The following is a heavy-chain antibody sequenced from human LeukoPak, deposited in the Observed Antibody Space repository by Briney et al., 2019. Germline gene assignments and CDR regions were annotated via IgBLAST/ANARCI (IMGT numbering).Heavy chain of an antibody. V-gene: IGHV3-23*05. CDR1: GFAFGNYA. CDR2: IDSSGTYT. D-gene: IGHD4-17*01. Sequence: GGSLRLSCAASGFAFGNYAMGWVRQAPGKGLEWVSSIDSSGTYTPSAESVKGRFTISRDNYENTMYLQLNSMRAEDTAVYSCAKISTVTENFDHWGQGTLVTVSS. CDR3: AKISTVTENFDH. J-gene: IGHJ4*02.